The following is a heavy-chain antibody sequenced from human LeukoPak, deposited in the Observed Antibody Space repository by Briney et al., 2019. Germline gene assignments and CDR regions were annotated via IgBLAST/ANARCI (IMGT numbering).Heavy chain of an antibody. CDR3: ARDVGSSWNYYYGMDV. V-gene: IGHV4-61*01. CDR1: GGSISSSSYY. D-gene: IGHD6-13*01. CDR2: IYYSGST. Sequence: SETLSLTCTVSGGSISSSSYYWGWIRQPPGKGLEWIGYIYYSGSTNYNPSLKSRVTISVDTSKNQFSLKLSSVTAADTAVYYCARDVGSSWNYYYGMDVWGQGTTVTVSS. J-gene: IGHJ6*02.